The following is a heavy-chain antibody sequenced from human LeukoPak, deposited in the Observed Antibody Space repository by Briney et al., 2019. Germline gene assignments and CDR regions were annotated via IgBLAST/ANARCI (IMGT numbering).Heavy chain of an antibody. V-gene: IGHV3-11*01. Sequence: GGSLRLSCAASGFTFSDYYMSWIRQAPGKGLEWASYISSSGSTIYYADSVKGRFTISRDNAKNSLYLQMNSLRAEDTAVYYCARGSHRPIAPGRSFDYWGQGTLVTVSS. CDR2: ISSSGSTI. J-gene: IGHJ4*02. D-gene: IGHD3-16*02. CDR3: ARGSHRPIAPGRSFDY. CDR1: GFTFSDYY.